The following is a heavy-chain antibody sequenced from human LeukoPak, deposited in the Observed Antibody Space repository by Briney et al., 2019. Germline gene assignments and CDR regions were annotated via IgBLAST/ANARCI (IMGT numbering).Heavy chain of an antibody. J-gene: IGHJ4*02. D-gene: IGHD4-11*01. CDR3: AKDAQRGFDYSNSLDK. Sequence: GRSLRLSCATSGFTFRHYGMHWVRQAPGKGLEWVGVIWSDGTNTYYGDPVKGRFTISRDNFQRTVYLQMNSLRAEDTAVYYCAKDAQRGFDYSNSLDKWGQGTLVTVSS. CDR1: GFTFRHYG. V-gene: IGHV3-33*06. CDR2: IWSDGTNT.